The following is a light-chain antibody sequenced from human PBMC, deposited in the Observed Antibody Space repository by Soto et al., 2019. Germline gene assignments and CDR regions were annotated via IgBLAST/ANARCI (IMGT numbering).Light chain of an antibody. CDR2: EVS. V-gene: IGLV2-14*01. J-gene: IGLJ3*02. CDR3: SSYTRRTTRV. CDR1: SSDVGGYKF. Sequence: QSALTQPASVSGSPGQSITISCTGTSSDVGGYKFVSWYQQLPGKAPKLMIYEVSNRPSGVSNRFSGSKSGNTASLTISGLQAEDEADYYCSSYTRRTTRVFGGGTQLTVL.